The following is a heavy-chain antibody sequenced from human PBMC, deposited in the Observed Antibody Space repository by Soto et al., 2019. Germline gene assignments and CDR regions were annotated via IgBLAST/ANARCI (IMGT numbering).Heavy chain of an antibody. CDR2: INAGNGNT. CDR1: GYTFTSYA. V-gene: IGHV1-3*01. D-gene: IGHD2-21*02. J-gene: IGHJ6*02. CDR3: SRDVVVTAIGGGYYYGMDV. Sequence: ASVKVSCKASGYTFTSYAMHWVRQAPGQRLEWMGWINAGNGNTKYSQKFQGRVTITRDTSASTAYMELSSLRSEDTAVYYCSRDVVVTAIGGGYYYGMDVWGQGTTVTVSS.